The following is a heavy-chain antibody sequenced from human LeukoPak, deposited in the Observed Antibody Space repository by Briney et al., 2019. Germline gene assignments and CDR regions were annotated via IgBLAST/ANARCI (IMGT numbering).Heavy chain of an antibody. V-gene: IGHV3-74*01. D-gene: IGHD3-10*01. Sequence: GGSLRLSCAASGFTFSSSWMHWVRQIPGKGLVWVSRIDFDGSRIVYADFVKGRFTISRDNAKNTLSLQMNSLRAEDTAVYYCARVLYYYGSGSYDYWGQGTLVTVSS. CDR3: ARVLYYYGSGSYDY. CDR2: IDFDGSRI. J-gene: IGHJ4*02. CDR1: GFTFSSSW.